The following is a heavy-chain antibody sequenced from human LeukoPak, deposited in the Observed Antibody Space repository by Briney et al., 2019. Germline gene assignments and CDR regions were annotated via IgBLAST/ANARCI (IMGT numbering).Heavy chain of an antibody. D-gene: IGHD3-3*01. Sequence: GGSLRLSCVGSGLTLSIYSLNWVRQAPGKGLEWVSYISSSSSAIYYADSVKGRFTISRDNAKNSLFLQMNSLRVEDTAVYYCAKEGFGVSRNFDYWGRGALVTVSS. CDR2: ISSSSSAI. J-gene: IGHJ4*02. CDR1: GLTLSIYS. CDR3: AKEGFGVSRNFDY. V-gene: IGHV3-48*01.